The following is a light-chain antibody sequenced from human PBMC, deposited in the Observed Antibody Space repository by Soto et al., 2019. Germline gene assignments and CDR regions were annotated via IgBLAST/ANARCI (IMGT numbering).Light chain of an antibody. CDR3: QSYDSSLSGSV. CDR2: GNN. J-gene: IGLJ2*01. V-gene: IGLV1-40*01. CDR1: SSNIGAGYD. Sequence: QSVLTQPPSVSGAPGQRVTISCTGSSSNIGAGYDVHWYQQLPGAAPRLLIYGNNNRPSGVPDRFSGSKSGTSASLTITGLRAEDESDYYCQSYDSSLSGSVFGGGTKVTV.